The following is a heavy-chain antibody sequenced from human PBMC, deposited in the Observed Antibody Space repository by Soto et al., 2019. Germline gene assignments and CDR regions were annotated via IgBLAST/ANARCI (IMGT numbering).Heavy chain of an antibody. CDR2: IGGSGGT. J-gene: IGHJ4*02. V-gene: IGHV3-23*01. CDR1: GFTFSSYA. CDR3: AKGQGWSYYYDS. D-gene: IGHD2-15*01. Sequence: GGSLRLSCAASGFTFSSYAMSWVRLAPGKGLEWFSSIGGSGGTYYADSVKGRFTISRDNSKNMLYLQLNSLRAEDTALYYCAKGQGWSYYYDSWGQGTMVTVYS.